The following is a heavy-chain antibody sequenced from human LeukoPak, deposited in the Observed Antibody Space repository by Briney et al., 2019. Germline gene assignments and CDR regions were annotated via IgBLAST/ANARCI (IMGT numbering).Heavy chain of an antibody. CDR1: GGTFSSYA. D-gene: IGHD3-22*01. V-gene: IGHV1-69*13. CDR3: ARAPNYYDSSGYYPRYYYGMDV. Sequence: GASVKVSCKASGGTFSSYAISWVRQAPGQGLEWMGGIIPIFGTANYAQKFQGRVTITADESTSTAYMELSSLRSEDTAVYYCARAPNYYDSSGYYPRYYYGMDVWGQGTTVTVSS. J-gene: IGHJ6*02. CDR2: IIPIFGTA.